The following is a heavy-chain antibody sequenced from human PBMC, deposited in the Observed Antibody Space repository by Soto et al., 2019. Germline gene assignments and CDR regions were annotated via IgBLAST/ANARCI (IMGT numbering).Heavy chain of an antibody. CDR2: ISGSGGST. CDR1: GFTFSSYA. D-gene: IGHD5-18*01. V-gene: IGHV3-23*01. J-gene: IGHJ4*02. CDR3: AKDLLADTAMDIDY. Sequence: PGGSLRLSCAASGFTFSSYAMSWVRQAPGKGLEWVSAISGSGGSTYYADSVKGRFTISRDNSKNTLYLQMNSLRAEDTAVYYCAKDLLADTAMDIDYWGQGTLVTVSS.